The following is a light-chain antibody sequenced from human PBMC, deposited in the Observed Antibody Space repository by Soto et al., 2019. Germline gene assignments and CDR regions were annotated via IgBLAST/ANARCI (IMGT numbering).Light chain of an antibody. V-gene: IGLV2-14*01. CDR2: DVS. Sequence: QSVLTQPASVSGSPGQSITISCTGTGSDIGGYNYVSWYQQHPGKAPKLMIFDVSNRPSGVSDRFSGSKSGNTASLTISGLQAVDEADYYCCSYATSGTNVVFGGGTKLT. CDR1: GSDIGGYNY. J-gene: IGLJ2*01. CDR3: CSYATSGTNVV.